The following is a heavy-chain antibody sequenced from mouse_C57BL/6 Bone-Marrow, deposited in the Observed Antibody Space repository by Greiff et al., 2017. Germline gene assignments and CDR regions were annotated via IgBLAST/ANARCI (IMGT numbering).Heavy chain of an antibody. CDR1: GYTFTDYN. Sequence: VPLQQSGPELVKPGASVKIPCKASGYTFTDYNMDWVKQSHGKSLEWIGVINPNNGGTIYNQKFKGKATLTVDKSSSTAYMELRSLTSEDTAVYYCARIGGEDAMDYWGQGTSVTVSS. V-gene: IGHV1-18*01. CDR3: ARIGGEDAMDY. CDR2: INPNNGGT. J-gene: IGHJ4*01.